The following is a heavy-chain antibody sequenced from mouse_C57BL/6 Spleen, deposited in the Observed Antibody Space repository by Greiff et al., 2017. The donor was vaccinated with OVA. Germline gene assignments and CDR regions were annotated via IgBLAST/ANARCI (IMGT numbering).Heavy chain of an antibody. CDR3: TTDYYGSRYFDY. CDR1: GFNIKDYY. Sequence: VQLQQSGAELVRPGASVKLSCTASGFNIKDYYMHWVKQRPEQGLEWIGRIDPEDGDTEYAPKFQGKATMTADTSSNTAYLQLSSLTSEDTAVYYCTTDYYGSRYFDYWGQGTTLTVSS. CDR2: IDPEDGDT. V-gene: IGHV14-1*01. D-gene: IGHD1-1*01. J-gene: IGHJ2*01.